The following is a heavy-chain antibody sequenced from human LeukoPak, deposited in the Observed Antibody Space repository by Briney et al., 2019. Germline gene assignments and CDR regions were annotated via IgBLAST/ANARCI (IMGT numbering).Heavy chain of an antibody. CDR3: ARESRITIFGVVINYYYYMDV. Sequence: PSETLSLTCTVSGYSISSGYYWGWIRQPPGKGLEWIGSMYHSGSTYYNPSLKSRVTISVDTSKSQFSLKLSSVTAADTAVYYCARESRITIFGVVINYYYYMDVWGKGTTVTVSS. D-gene: IGHD3-3*01. V-gene: IGHV4-38-2*02. CDR2: MYHSGST. CDR1: GYSISSGYY. J-gene: IGHJ6*03.